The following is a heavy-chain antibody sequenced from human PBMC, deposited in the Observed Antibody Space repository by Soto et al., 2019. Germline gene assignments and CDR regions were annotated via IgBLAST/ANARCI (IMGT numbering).Heavy chain of an antibody. CDR1: GYNFNNYG. J-gene: IGHJ6*02. Sequence: ASVKVSCKASGYNFNNYGINWVRQAPGQGLEWMGWISAYNGQTNYAQKFQGRVTMTTDTSTSTAYMELRSLRSDDTAVYYCAAGQLVDYYYYYGMDVWGQGTTVTVSS. V-gene: IGHV1-18*01. D-gene: IGHD6-13*01. CDR3: AAGQLVDYYYYYGMDV. CDR2: ISAYNGQT.